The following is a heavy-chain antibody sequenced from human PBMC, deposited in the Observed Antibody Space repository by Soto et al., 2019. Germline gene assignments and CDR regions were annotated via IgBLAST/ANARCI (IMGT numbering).Heavy chain of an antibody. D-gene: IGHD4-4*01. V-gene: IGHV3-23*01. CDR2: VSSRGDDT. CDR3: AKDLGDSFH. CDR1: GLTFSNYA. J-gene: IGHJ4*02. Sequence: WGSLRLSCAASGLTFSNYAMSWVRQAPGKGLEWVSTVSSRGDDTHYADSVKGRFTISRDNSRNTLYLQVNSLTAEDTAVYYCAKDLGDSFHWGQGTLVTVSS.